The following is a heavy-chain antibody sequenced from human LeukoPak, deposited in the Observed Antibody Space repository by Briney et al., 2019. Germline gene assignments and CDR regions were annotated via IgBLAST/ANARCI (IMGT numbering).Heavy chain of an antibody. V-gene: IGHV3-53*01. CDR2: IYSGGST. D-gene: IGHD3-9*01. Sequence: GGSLRLSCAASGFTVSSNYMSWVRQAPGKGLEWVSVIYSGGSTYYADSVKGRFTISRDNSKNTLYLQMNSLRAEDTAVYYCASKRYFDWLMGYGMDVWGQGTTVTVSS. CDR1: GFTVSSNY. J-gene: IGHJ6*02. CDR3: ASKRYFDWLMGYGMDV.